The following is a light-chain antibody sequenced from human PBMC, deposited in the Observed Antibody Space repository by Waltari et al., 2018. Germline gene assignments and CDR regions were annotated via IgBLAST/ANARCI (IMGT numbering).Light chain of an antibody. CDR2: FNSYGSH. J-gene: IGLJ3*02. CDR3: QTGGHGTWV. V-gene: IGLV4-69*01. Sequence: LVLTQSPSASAYLGASVKLTCTLSSWYSSTLIAWLQQPPGKGPRFLMKFNSYGSHRKRDNIPDRYSASNAATEYYPAISRLQSEDEADYYCQTGGHGTWVFGGGTKLTVL. CDR1: SWYSSTL.